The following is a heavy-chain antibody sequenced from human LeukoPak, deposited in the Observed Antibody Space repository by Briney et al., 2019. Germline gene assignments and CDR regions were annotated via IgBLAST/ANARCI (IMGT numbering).Heavy chain of an antibody. D-gene: IGHD6-13*01. Sequence: SVKVSCKASGGTFSIYAISWVRQAPGQGLEWMGGIIPIFGTANYAQKFQGRVTITADESTSTAYMELSSLRSEDTAVYYCARDSSSFYYYYGMDVWGQGTTVTVSS. CDR1: GGTFSIYA. V-gene: IGHV1-69*13. CDR3: ARDSSSFYYYYGMDV. CDR2: IIPIFGTA. J-gene: IGHJ6*02.